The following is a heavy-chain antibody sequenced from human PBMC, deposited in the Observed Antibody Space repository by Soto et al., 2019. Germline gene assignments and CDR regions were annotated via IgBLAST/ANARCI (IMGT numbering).Heavy chain of an antibody. J-gene: IGHJ3*02. CDR1: GYPVTAYY. Sequence: QLHLVQSGAVVKKPGASVTVSCSASGYPVTAYYMHWVRQAPGRGLEWMGGINPATGAAKYTQTFQGRVTLPGDTSTSTVLMEPSGLTSEATAVFYCARGGGVGVAGSAAFDMWGQGTLVTVSS. CDR3: ARGGGVGVAGSAAFDM. CDR2: INPATGAA. V-gene: IGHV1-2*02. D-gene: IGHD3-3*01.